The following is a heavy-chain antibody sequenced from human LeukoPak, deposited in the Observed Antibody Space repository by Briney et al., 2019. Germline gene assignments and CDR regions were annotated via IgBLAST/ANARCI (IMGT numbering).Heavy chain of an antibody. CDR2: INPNSGGT. J-gene: IGHJ4*02. CDR3: ARESYRLSLNY. CDR1: GYTFTGYY. V-gene: IGHV1-2*06. D-gene: IGHD3-16*02. Sequence: ASVKVSCKASGYTFTGYYMHWVRQAPEQGLEWMGRINPNSGGTNYAQKFQGRVTMTRDTSISTAYMELSRLRSDDTAVYYCARESYRLSLNYWGQGTLVTVSS.